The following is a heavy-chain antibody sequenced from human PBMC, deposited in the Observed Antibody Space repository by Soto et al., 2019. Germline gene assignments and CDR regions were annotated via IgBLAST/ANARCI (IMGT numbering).Heavy chain of an antibody. V-gene: IGHV3-66*01. CDR2: IYIGGTT. CDR1: GFPGSGNY. J-gene: IGHJ3*02. CDR3: ARDRDSGWPDASDI. Sequence: PGGSLRLSCAASGFPGSGNYLSWVRQPPGKGLEWVSVIYIGGTTYYADSVKGRFTISRDYSENTLYLQMNSLRAGDTAVYYCARDRDSGWPDASDIWGQGTMVTVSS. D-gene: IGHD6-25*01.